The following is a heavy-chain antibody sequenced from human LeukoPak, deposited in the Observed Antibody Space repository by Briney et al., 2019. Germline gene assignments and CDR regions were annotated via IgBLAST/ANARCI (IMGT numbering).Heavy chain of an antibody. D-gene: IGHD1-1*01. Sequence: SGGSLRLSCAASGFTFSSYWMSWVRQAPGKGLEWVANIKQDGSEKYYVDSVKGRFTISRDNAKNSLYLQMNSLRAEDTAVYYCARYWNQAYYYYGMDVWGQGTTVTVSS. CDR3: ARYWNQAYYYYGMDV. V-gene: IGHV3-7*01. J-gene: IGHJ6*02. CDR2: IKQDGSEK. CDR1: GFTFSSYW.